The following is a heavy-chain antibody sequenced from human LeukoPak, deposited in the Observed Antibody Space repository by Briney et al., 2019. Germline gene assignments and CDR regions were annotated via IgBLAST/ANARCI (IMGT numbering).Heavy chain of an antibody. D-gene: IGHD3-16*01. V-gene: IGHV3-23*01. CDR2: ITTSDGNT. CDR1: GFTFSSYA. J-gene: IGHJ4*02. CDR3: AKVGGLWVSAHWGDS. Sequence: HPGGSLRLSCAASGFTFSSYAMSWVRQAPGKGLEWVSTITTSDGNTYYADSVKGRFTVSRDNSKNTLFLQMNSLRAEDTAVYYRAKVGGLWVSAHWGDSWGRGTLVTVSS.